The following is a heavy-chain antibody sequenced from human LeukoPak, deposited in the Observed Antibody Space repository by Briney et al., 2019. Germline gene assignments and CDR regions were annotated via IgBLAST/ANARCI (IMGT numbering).Heavy chain of an antibody. V-gene: IGHV4-59*01. J-gene: IGHJ4*02. D-gene: IGHD3-22*01. CDR2: ISYSGST. CDR1: GGSISSYY. CDR3: ARLSSGYYPNFDY. Sequence: SETLSLTCTVSGGSISSYYWSWIRPPPGEGLEWIGHISYSGSTNYNPSLKSRVTISVDTSKNQFSLKLSSVTAADTAVYYCARLSSGYYPNFDYWGQGTLVTVSS.